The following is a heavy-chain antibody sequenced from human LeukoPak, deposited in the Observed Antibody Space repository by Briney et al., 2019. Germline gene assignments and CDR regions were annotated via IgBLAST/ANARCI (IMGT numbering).Heavy chain of an antibody. Sequence: SQTLSLTCAISGDSVSSNSAAWNWIRQSPSGGLEWLGRTYYRSKWYNDYAVSVKSRITINPDTSKNQFSLQLNSVTPEDTAVYYCARDQEITIFGVVKYWFDPWGQGTLVTVSS. CDR3: ARDQEITIFGVVKYWFDP. J-gene: IGHJ5*02. CDR1: GDSVSSNSAA. CDR2: TYYRSKWYN. D-gene: IGHD3-3*01. V-gene: IGHV6-1*01.